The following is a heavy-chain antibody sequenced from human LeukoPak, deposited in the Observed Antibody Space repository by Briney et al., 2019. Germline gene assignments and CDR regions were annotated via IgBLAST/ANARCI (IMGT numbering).Heavy chain of an antibody. D-gene: IGHD2-15*01. Sequence: GASVKVSCKASGYTXTDYYMHRVRQAPGQGLEWMAWINLNSGGTNFAQRFQGRVTMTRDTSISTAYMDLSRLISDDTAVYYCARDAGYCTGGSCWYFDHWGQGTLVTVSS. V-gene: IGHV1-2*02. CDR2: INLNSGGT. CDR1: GYTXTDYY. J-gene: IGHJ4*02. CDR3: ARDAGYCTGGSCWYFDH.